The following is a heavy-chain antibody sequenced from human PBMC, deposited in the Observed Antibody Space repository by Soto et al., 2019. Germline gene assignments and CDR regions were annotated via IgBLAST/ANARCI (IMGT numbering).Heavy chain of an antibody. CDR3: ASWLKGPDIGNYYYGMDV. D-gene: IGHD2-15*01. V-gene: IGHV1-69*12. CDR1: GGAFSDYA. J-gene: IGHJ6*02. CDR2: IMPIFRAP. Sequence: QVQLVQSGAEVQKPGSSVKVSCKASGGAFSDYAFSWVRQAPGQGLEWLGGIMPIFRAPDYAQKFQCRVTITADEFARTDYMEMNSLRSEDTAVYYCASWLKGPDIGNYYYGMDVWGQGTTVTVS.